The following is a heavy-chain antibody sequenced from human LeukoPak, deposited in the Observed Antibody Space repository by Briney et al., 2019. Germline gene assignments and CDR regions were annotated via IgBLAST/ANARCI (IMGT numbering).Heavy chain of an antibody. CDR1: GGSFSGYY. Sequence: SETLSLTCAVYGGSFSGYYWSWIRQPPGKGLEWIGAINHSGSTNYNPSLKSRVTISVDTSKNQFSLKLSSVTAEDSAVYYCARAPGATLRWGASDYWGQGTLVTVSS. CDR2: INHSGST. D-gene: IGHD1-26*01. CDR3: ARAPGATLRWGASDY. J-gene: IGHJ4*02. V-gene: IGHV4-34*01.